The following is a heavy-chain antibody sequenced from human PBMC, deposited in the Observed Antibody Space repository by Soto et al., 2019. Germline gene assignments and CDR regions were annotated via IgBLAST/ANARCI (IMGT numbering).Heavy chain of an antibody. D-gene: IGHD1-20*01. CDR2: INWNGGST. CDR3: ARDQGNWPRYGMDV. Sequence: GGSLRLSCAASGFTFDDYGMSWVRQAPGKGLEWVSGINWNGGSTGYADSVKGRFTISRDNAKNSLYLQMNSLRAEDTALYYCARDQGNWPRYGMDVWGQGTTVTVSS. CDR1: GFTFDDYG. J-gene: IGHJ6*02. V-gene: IGHV3-20*04.